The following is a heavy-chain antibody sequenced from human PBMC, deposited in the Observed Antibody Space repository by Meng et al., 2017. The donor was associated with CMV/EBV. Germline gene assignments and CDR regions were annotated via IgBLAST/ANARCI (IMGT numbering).Heavy chain of an antibody. CDR1: GYTFTSYY. Sequence: ASVKVSCKASGYTFTSYYMHWVRQAPGQGLEWMGIINPSGGSTSYAQKFQGRVTMTTDTSTSTVYMELSSLRSEDTAVYYCARGHPQGQLAYYYYGMDVWGQGTTVTVSS. J-gene: IGHJ6*02. CDR2: INPSGGST. CDR3: ARGHPQGQLAYYYYGMDV. D-gene: IGHD6-6*01. V-gene: IGHV1-46*01.